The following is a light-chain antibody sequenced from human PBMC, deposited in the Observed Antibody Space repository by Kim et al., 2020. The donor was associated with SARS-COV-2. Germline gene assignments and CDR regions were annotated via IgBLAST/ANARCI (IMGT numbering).Light chain of an antibody. J-gene: IGKJ1*01. CDR3: QQYGSLPWT. CDR1: QTVSSRS. CDR2: DAY. V-gene: IGKV3-20*01. Sequence: EIVLTQSPDTLSLSPGERATLSCRASQTVSSRSVNWYQQKPGQAPRLLIYDAYRRATGVPDRLRGSGSGTDFTLTISRLEPEDIAVYHCQQYGSLPWTFGQGTKVEIK.